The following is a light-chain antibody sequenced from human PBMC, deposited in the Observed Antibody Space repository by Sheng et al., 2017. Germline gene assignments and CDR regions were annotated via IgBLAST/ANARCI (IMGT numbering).Light chain of an antibody. Sequence: EIVMTQSPATLSLSPGERATLSCRASQSVSSNVAWYQQKPGQAPRLLIYDASNRATGIPARFSGSGSGTDFTLTISSLEPEDFAVYYCQQRSNWYTFGQGTKLEI. CDR1: QSVSSN. CDR3: QQRSNWYT. J-gene: IGKJ2*01. V-gene: IGKV3-11*01. CDR2: DAS.